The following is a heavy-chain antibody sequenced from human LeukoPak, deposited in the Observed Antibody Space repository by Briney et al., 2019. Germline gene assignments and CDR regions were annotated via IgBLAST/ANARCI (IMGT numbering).Heavy chain of an antibody. V-gene: IGHV3-23*01. J-gene: IGHJ4*02. CDR3: AKDSEDIVVLPAAMWGYYFDY. D-gene: IGHD2-2*01. CDR2: ISGSGGST. Sequence: GSLRLSCAASGFTFSSYAMSWVRQAPGKGLEWVSAISGSGGSTYYADSVKGRFTISRDNSKNTLYLQMNSLRAEDTAVYYCAKDSEDIVVLPAAMWGYYFDYWGQGTLVTVSS. CDR1: GFTFSSYA.